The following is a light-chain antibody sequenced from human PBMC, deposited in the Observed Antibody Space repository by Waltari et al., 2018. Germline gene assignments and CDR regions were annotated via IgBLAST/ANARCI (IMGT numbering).Light chain of an antibody. Sequence: ETVLTQSPANLSVSPGERATLSCRASQSVSSDLAWYQQKPGQAPRPLIYGASTRATAIPARFSASGSGTEFTLTISSLQSEDFAVYYCQQYNNWPPGTFGQGTTVEIK. CDR2: GAS. J-gene: IGKJ1*01. CDR3: QQYNNWPPGT. V-gene: IGKV3-15*01. CDR1: QSVSSD.